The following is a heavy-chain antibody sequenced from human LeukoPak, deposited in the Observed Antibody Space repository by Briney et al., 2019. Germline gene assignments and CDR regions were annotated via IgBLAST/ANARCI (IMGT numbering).Heavy chain of an antibody. V-gene: IGHV1-18*01. CDR3: ARTPDYGDSTCFDY. CDR2: ISAYNGNT. J-gene: IGHJ4*02. CDR1: GYTFTSYG. D-gene: IGHD4-17*01. Sequence: GAAVNVSCKASGYTFTSYGISWVRQAPGQGLEWMGGISAYNGNTNYAQKLQGRVTMTTDTSTSTAYMELRSLRSDDTAVYYCARTPDYGDSTCFDYWGQGTLVTVSS.